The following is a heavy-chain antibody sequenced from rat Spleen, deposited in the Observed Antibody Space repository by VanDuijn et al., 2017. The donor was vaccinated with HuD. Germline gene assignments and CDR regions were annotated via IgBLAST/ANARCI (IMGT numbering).Heavy chain of an antibody. D-gene: IGHD1-10*01. CDR3: ATLYNNYFDY. CDR1: GFTFSNHD. Sequence: EVQLVESGGGLVQPGRSLKLSCAASGFTFSNHDMAWVRQAPTKGLEWIASITTGGGNTYYRDSVKGRFTISRDNAKSTLYLQMDSLRSEDTATYYCATLYNNYFDYWGQGVMVTVSS. J-gene: IGHJ2*01. V-gene: IGHV5-25*01. CDR2: ITTGGGNT.